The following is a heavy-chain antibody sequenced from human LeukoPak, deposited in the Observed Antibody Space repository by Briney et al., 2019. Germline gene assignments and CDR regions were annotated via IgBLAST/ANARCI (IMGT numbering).Heavy chain of an antibody. Sequence: SETLSLTCAVYGGSFSGYYWSRIRQPPGKGLEWIGYIYYSGTTNCNPSLKSRVTISVDTSKNQFSLKLSSVTAADTAMYYCARDLGYNWYFDLWGRGTLVTVSS. D-gene: IGHD5-18*01. V-gene: IGHV4-59*01. CDR3: ARDLGYNWYFDL. CDR2: IYYSGTT. CDR1: GGSFSGYY. J-gene: IGHJ2*01.